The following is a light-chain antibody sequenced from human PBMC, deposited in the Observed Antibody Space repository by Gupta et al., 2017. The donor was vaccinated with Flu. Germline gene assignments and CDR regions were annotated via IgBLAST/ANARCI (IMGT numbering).Light chain of an antibody. V-gene: IGLV2-14*01. Sequence: GSPGQSITISCTGSSSDIGGFNYVSWYQQHPGKAPKLVISEVANRPSGVSDRFSGSKSGITASLTISGLQAEDEAEYHCSSYTSTSTLGVFGTGTKVTV. CDR1: SSDIGGFNY. J-gene: IGLJ1*01. CDR2: EVA. CDR3: SSYTSTSTLGV.